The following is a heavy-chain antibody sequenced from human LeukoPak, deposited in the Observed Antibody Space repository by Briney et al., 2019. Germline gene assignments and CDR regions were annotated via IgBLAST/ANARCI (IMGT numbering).Heavy chain of an antibody. V-gene: IGHV3-21*01. Sequence: GGSLRLSCAASGFTFSSYSMNWFRQAPGKGLEGVSSISSSSSYIYYADSVKGRFTISRDNAKNSLYLQMNSLRAEDTVVYYCAREGSSSEIPDYWGQGTLVPVPS. J-gene: IGHJ4*02. CDR2: ISSSSSYI. CDR3: AREGSSSEIPDY. D-gene: IGHD6-6*01. CDR1: GFTFSSYS.